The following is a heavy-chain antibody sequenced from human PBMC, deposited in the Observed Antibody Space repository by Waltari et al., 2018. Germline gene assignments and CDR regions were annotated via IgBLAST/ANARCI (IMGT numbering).Heavy chain of an antibody. D-gene: IGHD3-10*01. V-gene: IGHV3-74*01. Sequence: EVQLVESGGGLVQPGGSLRLSCAASGFPFSRYCMPWSRQPPGKGLVWVSRINSDGSSTSYADSVKGRFTISRDNAKNTLYLQMNSLRAEDTAVYYCAIGTLVRGAYGMDVWGQGTTVTVSS. CDR3: AIGTLVRGAYGMDV. J-gene: IGHJ6*02. CDR1: GFPFSRYC. CDR2: INSDGSST.